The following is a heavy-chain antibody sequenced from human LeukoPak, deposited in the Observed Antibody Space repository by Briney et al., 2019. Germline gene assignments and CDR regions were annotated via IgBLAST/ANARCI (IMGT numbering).Heavy chain of an antibody. CDR3: AREKSTTVADTFDY. Sequence: GGPLRLSCAASGFTFSSYSMNWVSQAPGKGLEWVSYISSSSSYIYYADSVKGRFTISRDNAKNSLYLQMNSLRAEDTAVYYCAREKSTTVADTFDYWGQGTLVTVSS. V-gene: IGHV3-21*01. J-gene: IGHJ4*02. D-gene: IGHD6-19*01. CDR2: ISSSSSYI. CDR1: GFTFSSYS.